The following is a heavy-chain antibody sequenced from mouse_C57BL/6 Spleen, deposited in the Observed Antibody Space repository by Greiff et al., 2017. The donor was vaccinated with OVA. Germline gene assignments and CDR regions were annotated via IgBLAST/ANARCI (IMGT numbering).Heavy chain of an antibody. V-gene: IGHV1-82*01. CDR3: ATSNCYGSGGYAMDY. D-gene: IGHD1-1*01. J-gene: IGHJ4*01. CDR1: GYAFSSSW. Sequence: QVQLQQSGPELVKPGASVKISCKASGYAFSSSWMNWVKQRPGKGLEWIGRIYPGDGDTNYNGKFKGKATLTADKSSSTAYMQLSSLTSEDSAVYFCATSNCYGSGGYAMDYWGQGTSVTVSS. CDR2: IYPGDGDT.